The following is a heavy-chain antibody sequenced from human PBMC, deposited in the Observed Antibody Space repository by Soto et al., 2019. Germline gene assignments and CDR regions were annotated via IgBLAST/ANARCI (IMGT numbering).Heavy chain of an antibody. Sequence: QVQLVQSGAEVKKPGSSVKVSCKASGGTFSSYAISWVRQAPGQGLEWMGGIIPIFGTANYAQKFQGRVTITADESTSTAYMELSSLRSEDTAVYYCARGRKRYDSSGYWGFDYWGQGTLVTASS. D-gene: IGHD3-22*01. CDR3: ARGRKRYDSSGYWGFDY. J-gene: IGHJ4*02. V-gene: IGHV1-69*12. CDR2: IIPIFGTA. CDR1: GGTFSSYA.